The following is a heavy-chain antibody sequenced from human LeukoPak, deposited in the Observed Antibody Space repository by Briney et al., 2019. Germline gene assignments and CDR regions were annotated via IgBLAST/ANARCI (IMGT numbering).Heavy chain of an antibody. Sequence: ASVKVSCKASGYTFTSYCISWVRQAPGQGLEWMGWISAYNGNTNYAQKLKGRVTMTTNTSSSTAYMDLRSLRSDVTDVYYCVRDNDYSGSGSNWFDPWDQGTLVTVSS. CDR2: ISAYNGNT. CDR3: VRDNDYSGSGSNWFDP. J-gene: IGHJ5*02. V-gene: IGHV1-18*01. CDR1: GYTFTSYC. D-gene: IGHD3-10*01.